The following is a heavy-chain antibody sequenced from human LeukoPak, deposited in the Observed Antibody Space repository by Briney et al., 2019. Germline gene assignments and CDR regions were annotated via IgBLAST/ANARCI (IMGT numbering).Heavy chain of an antibody. CDR1: GFTVSRNY. V-gene: IGHV3-53*01. D-gene: IGHD1-26*01. J-gene: IGHJ6*03. CDR2: IYGDGST. Sequence: GGSLRLSCAASGFTVSRNYMSWVRQAPGKGLEWVSEIYGDGSTYYAASVKGRFSISRDSSKNTVYLQMNSLRAEDTAVYYCARDPYSGGYGDYYYYYMDLWGQGTTVTISS. CDR3: ARDPYSGGYGDYYYYYMDL.